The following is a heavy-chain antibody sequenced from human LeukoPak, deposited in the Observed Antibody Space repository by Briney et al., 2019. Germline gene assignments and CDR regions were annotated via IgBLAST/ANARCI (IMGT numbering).Heavy chain of an antibody. CDR1: GYTFTGYY. CDR3: ARRRPSDY. J-gene: IGHJ4*02. D-gene: IGHD1-1*01. V-gene: IGHV1-2*02. CDR2: INPNSGGT. Sequence: ASVKVSCKASGYTFTGYYMHWVRQAPGQGLEWMGWINPNSGGTNNAQRFQGRVTMTRDTSISTAYMELSRLRSDDTAVYYCARRRPSDYWGQGTLVTVSS.